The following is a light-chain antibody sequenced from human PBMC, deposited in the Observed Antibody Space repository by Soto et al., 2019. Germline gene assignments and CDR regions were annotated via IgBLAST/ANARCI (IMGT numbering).Light chain of an antibody. Sequence: DIQMTQSPSSLSASVGDRVTITCRASQSISTYLNWYQQKLGKAPKLLIYTASTLQSGVPSRFSGSGSRTDFTLTISSLHPEDFATYYCQQSYSSTRTFGQGTKVEVK. V-gene: IGKV1-39*01. J-gene: IGKJ1*01. CDR2: TAS. CDR1: QSISTY. CDR3: QQSYSSTRT.